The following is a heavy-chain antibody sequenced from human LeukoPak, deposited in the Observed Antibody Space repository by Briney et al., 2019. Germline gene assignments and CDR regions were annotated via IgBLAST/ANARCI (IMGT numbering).Heavy chain of an antibody. CDR3: ARDQEGFDY. CDR1: GGTFSSYA. CDR2: IIPILGTA. J-gene: IGHJ4*02. Sequence: GVSVKVSCKASGGTFSSYAINWVRQAPGQGLEWMGGIIPILGTANYAQKFQGRVTVTRDTSTSTVHMELSGLRSEDTAVYYCARDQEGFDYWGQGTLVTVSS. V-gene: IGHV1-69*10.